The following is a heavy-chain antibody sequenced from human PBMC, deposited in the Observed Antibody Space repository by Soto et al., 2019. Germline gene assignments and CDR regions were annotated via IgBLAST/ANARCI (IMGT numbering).Heavy chain of an antibody. D-gene: IGHD1-1*01. CDR1: GFTFNEYY. J-gene: IGHJ4*02. CDR3: ARSGDNYNLLDY. CDR2: SSNSGTFA. Sequence: PGGSLRLSCAASGFTFNEYYMSWIRQAPGKGLEWISYSSNSGTFARYADSVKGRFSISRDNAKNSLYLQINSLRGDDTAIYYCARSGDNYNLLDYWGKGT. V-gene: IGHV3-11*06.